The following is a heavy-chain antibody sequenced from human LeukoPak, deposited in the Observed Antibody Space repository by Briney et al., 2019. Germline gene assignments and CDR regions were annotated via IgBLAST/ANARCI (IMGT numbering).Heavy chain of an antibody. CDR1: GFTFSTYG. CDR2: IWFDGTNR. V-gene: IGHV3-33*01. J-gene: IGHJ4*02. D-gene: IGHD3-22*01. Sequence: PGGSLRLSCSASGFTFSTYGMHWVRQAPGKGLEWVAVIWFDGTNRYYVDSVKGRFTISRDNSKNTLYLQMNSLRAEDTAVYYCASVFWGSSGYYFEYWGQGALVTVSS. CDR3: ASVFWGSSGYYFEY.